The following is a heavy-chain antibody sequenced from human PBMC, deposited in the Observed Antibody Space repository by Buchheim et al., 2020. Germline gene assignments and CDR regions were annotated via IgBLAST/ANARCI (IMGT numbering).Heavy chain of an antibody. CDR1: GFTFSSYD. V-gene: IGHV3-23*01. CDR2: ISGRYNST. J-gene: IGHJ4*02. Sequence: EVQLLESGGGLVQPGGSLRLSCAASGFTFSSYDMSWVRQAPGKGLEWVSSISGRYNSTYYADSVKGRFTISRDSSKNMVYLQMNSLRAEDTAVYYCAKATRIAVAKHYDYWGQGTL. D-gene: IGHD6-19*01. CDR3: AKATRIAVAKHYDY.